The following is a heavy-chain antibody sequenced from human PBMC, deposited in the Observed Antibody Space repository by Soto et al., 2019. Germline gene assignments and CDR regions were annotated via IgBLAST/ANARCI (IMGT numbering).Heavy chain of an antibody. CDR2: IYSGGSA. Sequence: EVQLVESGGDLVQPGGSLRLSCAASGFTVSSNYMSWVRQAPGKGLEWVSVIYSGGSAYYADSVKGRITISRDNSKNTLYLQMNSLRAEDTAVYYCARHGYSYGGGYFDYWGQGTLVTVSS. V-gene: IGHV3-66*04. J-gene: IGHJ4*02. CDR1: GFTVSSNY. CDR3: ARHGYSYGGGYFDY. D-gene: IGHD5-18*01.